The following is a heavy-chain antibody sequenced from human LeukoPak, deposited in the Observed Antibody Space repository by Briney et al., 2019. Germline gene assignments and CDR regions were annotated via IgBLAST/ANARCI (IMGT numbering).Heavy chain of an antibody. CDR2: INPNSGGT. J-gene: IGHJ4*02. V-gene: IGHV1-2*02. CDR3: AGEGGIAGDYGDYTAYYFDY. Sequence: GASVKVSCKASGYTFTGYYMHWVRQAPGQGLEWMGWINPNSGGTNYAQKFQGRVTMTRDTSISTAYMELSRLRSDDTAVYYCAGEGGIAGDYGDYTAYYFDYWGQGTLVTVSS. CDR1: GYTFTGYY. D-gene: IGHD4-17*01.